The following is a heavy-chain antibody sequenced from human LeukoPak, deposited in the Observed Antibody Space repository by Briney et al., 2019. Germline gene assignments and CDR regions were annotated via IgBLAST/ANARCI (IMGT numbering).Heavy chain of an antibody. CDR2: ITGSGDTT. V-gene: IGHV3-23*01. Sequence: GASLRLSCAASGFIFRNYAMSWVRQAPGKGLEWVSAITGSGDTTYYADSVKGRFTISRDNSKNTLYVEMNTLRAEDMAVYYCAKWGYYDILTGYYVSDFWGQGTLVTVSS. CDR3: AKWGYYDILTGYYVSDF. CDR1: GFIFRNYA. J-gene: IGHJ4*02. D-gene: IGHD3-9*01.